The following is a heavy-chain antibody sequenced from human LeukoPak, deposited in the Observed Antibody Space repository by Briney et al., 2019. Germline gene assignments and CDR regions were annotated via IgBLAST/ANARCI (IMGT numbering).Heavy chain of an antibody. CDR2: ISSSSSHI. CDR3: ARTAVAGQFDY. Sequence: GGSLRLSCAASGFTFSSYSMNWVRQAPGKGLEWVSSISSSSSHIYYADSVKGRFTISRDNAKNSLYLQMNSLRAEDTAVYYCARTAVAGQFDYWGQGTLVTVSS. J-gene: IGHJ4*02. V-gene: IGHV3-21*01. CDR1: GFTFSSYS. D-gene: IGHD6-19*01.